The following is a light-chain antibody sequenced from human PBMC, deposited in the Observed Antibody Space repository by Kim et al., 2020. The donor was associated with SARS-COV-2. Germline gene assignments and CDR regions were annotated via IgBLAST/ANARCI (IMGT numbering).Light chain of an antibody. J-gene: IGLJ3*02. V-gene: IGLV3-9*01. Sequence: VALGQTARITCGGNNIGSKNVHWYQEKPGQAPVLVIYRDSNRPSGIHERFSGSNSGNTATLTISRAQAGDEADYYCKVWDSSTGVFGGGTQLTVL. CDR3: KVWDSSTGV. CDR2: RDS. CDR1: NIGSKN.